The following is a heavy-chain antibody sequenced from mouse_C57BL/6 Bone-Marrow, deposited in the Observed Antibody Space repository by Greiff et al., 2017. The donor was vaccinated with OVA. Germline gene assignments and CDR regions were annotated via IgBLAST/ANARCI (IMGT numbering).Heavy chain of an antibody. J-gene: IGHJ3*01. CDR1: GFTFSSYA. D-gene: IGHD1-1*01. CDR3: TRLDAYGFAY. V-gene: IGHV5-9-1*02. CDR2: ISSGGDYI. Sequence: EVQLVESGAGLVKPGGSLKLSCAASGFTFSSYAMSWVRQTPEKRLEWVAYISSGGDYIYYADTVKGRFTISRDNARNTLYLQMSSLKSEDTAMYYCTRLDAYGFAYWGQGTLVTVSA.